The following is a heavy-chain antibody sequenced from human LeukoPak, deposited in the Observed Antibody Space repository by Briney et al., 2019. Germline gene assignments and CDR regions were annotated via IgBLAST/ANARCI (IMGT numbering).Heavy chain of an antibody. J-gene: IGHJ3*02. CDR1: GGTFSNDA. V-gene: IGHV1-69*04. CDR2: IIPNLGMA. D-gene: IGHD3-10*01. Sequence: SVKVSCKASGGTFSNDAISWVRQAPGQGLEWMGRIIPNLGMALYTQKFKGRVTITADKSPSTAYMELNSLKTEDTAVYYCTTESPMVRAPDAFDIWGQGTMVTVSS. CDR3: TTESPMVRAPDAFDI.